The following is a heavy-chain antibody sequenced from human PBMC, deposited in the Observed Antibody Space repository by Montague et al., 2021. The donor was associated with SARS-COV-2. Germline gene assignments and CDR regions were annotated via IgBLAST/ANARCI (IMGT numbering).Heavy chain of an antibody. J-gene: IGHJ4*02. CDR3: ARGHLSVSMIVVVFTSASYYFDY. V-gene: IGHV4-34*01. CDR1: GGSFGDDH. Sequence: SETLSLTCGVYGGSFGDDHWSWIRQPPGKGLEWIGDIKQSGSTNYNPSLESRVTISVDTSRNQFSLELTSVTAADTAVYFCARGHLSVSMIVVVFTSASYYFDYWGQGALVTVSS. D-gene: IGHD3-22*01. CDR2: IKQSGST.